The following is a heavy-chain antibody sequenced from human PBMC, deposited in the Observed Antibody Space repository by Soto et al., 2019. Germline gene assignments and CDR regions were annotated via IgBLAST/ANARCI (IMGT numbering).Heavy chain of an antibody. D-gene: IGHD3-3*01. CDR3: VKGGHYDFWSGSPTRYGMDV. CDR1: GFTFSSYA. CDR2: ISSNGGST. Sequence: GGSLRLSCSASGFTFSSYAMHWVRQAPGKGLEYVSAISSNGGSTYYADSVKGRFTISRDNSKNTLYLQMSSLRAEDTAVYYCVKGGHYDFWSGSPTRYGMDVWGQGTTVTVSS. V-gene: IGHV3-64D*06. J-gene: IGHJ6*02.